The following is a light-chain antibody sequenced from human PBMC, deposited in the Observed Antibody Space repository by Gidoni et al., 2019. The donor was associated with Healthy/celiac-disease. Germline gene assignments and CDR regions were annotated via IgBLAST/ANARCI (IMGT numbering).Light chain of an antibody. Sequence: EIVLTQSPATLSLSPGESATLSCRASQSVSSYLAWYQQKPGQATRLIIYDASNRATGIPARCSGSGCETDFTLSISSLEPEDLAVYYCQQRSNWPLTFGGGTKVEIK. CDR3: QQRSNWPLT. CDR2: DAS. J-gene: IGKJ4*01. V-gene: IGKV3-11*01. CDR1: QSVSSY.